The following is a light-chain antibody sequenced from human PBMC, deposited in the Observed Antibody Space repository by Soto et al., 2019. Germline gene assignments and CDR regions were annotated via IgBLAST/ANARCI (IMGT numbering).Light chain of an antibody. Sequence: EIVMTQSPATLSVSPGERATLSCRASQSVSSDLAWYQQKPGQAHRLLIYGASTRATGIEARFSGSGSGTEFALTIRSLQSEDFAVYYCKQFKNWPWTFGQGTKVDIK. CDR1: QSVSSD. CDR2: GAS. CDR3: KQFKNWPWT. V-gene: IGKV3-15*01. J-gene: IGKJ1*01.